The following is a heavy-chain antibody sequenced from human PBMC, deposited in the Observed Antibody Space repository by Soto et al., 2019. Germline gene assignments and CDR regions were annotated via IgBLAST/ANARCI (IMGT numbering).Heavy chain of an antibody. J-gene: IGHJ6*02. Sequence: QVQLVQSGAEVKKPGASVQVSCKASGYTFTSYGISWVRQAPGQRLDGMGWISAYNGNTNYAQKLQGRVTMTTDTATSTAFMELRRLRSDDTAVYYCAKSSSSDLYYYYYGMDVWGQGTTVTVSS. CDR3: AKSSSSDLYYYYYGMDV. CDR2: ISAYNGNT. V-gene: IGHV1-18*01. CDR1: GYTFTSYG. D-gene: IGHD6-6*01.